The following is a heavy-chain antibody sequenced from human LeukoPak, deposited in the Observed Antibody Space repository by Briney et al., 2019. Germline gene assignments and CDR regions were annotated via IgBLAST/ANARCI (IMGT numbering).Heavy chain of an antibody. CDR2: INPNSGGT. CDR3: ARGKGGSYWG. V-gene: IGHV1-2*02. D-gene: IGHD1-26*01. CDR1: GYTFTGYY. J-gene: IGHJ4*02. Sequence: ASVKVCCKASGYTFTGYYMHWLRQAPGQGLEWMRWINPNSGGTNYAQKFQGRVTMTRDTSISTAYMELSRLRSDDTAVYYCARGKGGSYWGWGQGTLVTVSS.